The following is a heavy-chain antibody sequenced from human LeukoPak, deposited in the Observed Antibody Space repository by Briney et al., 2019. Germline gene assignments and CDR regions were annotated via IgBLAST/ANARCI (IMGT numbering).Heavy chain of an antibody. CDR1: GFPLSSYA. Sequence: GGSLRLSCAVSGFPLSSYAMSWVRQAPGKGLEWVSATSSSDAGTYYADSVRGRFTISRDNSKNTLYLQMNSLRAEDTALYYCARGNSADFDYWGQGTLVTVSS. D-gene: IGHD1/OR15-1a*01. V-gene: IGHV3-23*01. CDR2: TSSSDAGT. CDR3: ARGNSADFDY. J-gene: IGHJ4*02.